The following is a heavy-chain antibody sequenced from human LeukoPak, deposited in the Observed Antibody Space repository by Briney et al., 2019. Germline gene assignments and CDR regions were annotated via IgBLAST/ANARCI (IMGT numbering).Heavy chain of an antibody. D-gene: IGHD3-3*01. V-gene: IGHV1-8*01. CDR2: MNPNSGNT. CDR1: GYTFTSYD. Sequence: ASVKVSCKASGYTFTSYDINWVRQATGQGLEWMGWMNPNSGNTGYAQKFQGRVTMTRNTSISTAYMELSSLRSEDTAVYYCASLVPEDFWSGYSRAYYFDYWGQGTLVTVSS. CDR3: ASLVPEDFWSGYSRAYYFDY. J-gene: IGHJ4*02.